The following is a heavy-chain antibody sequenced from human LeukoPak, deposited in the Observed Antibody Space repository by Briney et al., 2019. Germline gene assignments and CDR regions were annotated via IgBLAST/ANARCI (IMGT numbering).Heavy chain of an antibody. J-gene: IGHJ4*02. CDR3: ARDIYDSSGYQYYFDY. CDR2: INPNGGGT. D-gene: IGHD3-22*01. CDR1: GYTFTGYY. Sequence: ASVRVSCKASGYTFTGYYMHWVRQAPGQGLEWMGWINPNGGGTNYAQKFQGRVTMTRDTSISTAYMELSRLRSDDTAVYYCARDIYDSSGYQYYFDYWGQGTLVTVSS. V-gene: IGHV1-2*02.